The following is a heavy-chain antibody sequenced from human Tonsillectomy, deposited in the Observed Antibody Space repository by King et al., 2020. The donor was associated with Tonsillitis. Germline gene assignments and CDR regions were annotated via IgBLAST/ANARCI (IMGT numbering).Heavy chain of an antibody. Sequence: VQLVESGGGVVQPGRSLRLSCAASGFTFNNYGIYWVRQAPGKGLEWVALTSYDGSKKSYADSVKGRFTISRDNSKNTLYLQMDRLRTDDTALYYCAKGVGSCTGGSCYSDFWGQGTLVTVSS. CDR2: TSYDGSKK. CDR3: AKGVGSCTGGSCYSDF. J-gene: IGHJ4*02. V-gene: IGHV3-30*18. CDR1: GFTFNNYG. D-gene: IGHD2-8*02.